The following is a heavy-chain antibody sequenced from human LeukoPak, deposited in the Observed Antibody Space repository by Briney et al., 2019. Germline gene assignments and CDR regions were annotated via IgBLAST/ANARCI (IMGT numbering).Heavy chain of an antibody. D-gene: IGHD2-21*01. V-gene: IGHV1-3*01. Sequence: ASVKVSCKASGDTFSKYTINWVRQAPGQRFEWMGWINAGNGHTKYSQNFQGRVTITRDSSASTVYMELSSLTSEDTAVYYCARGIWSARTVDYYLDYWGQGTLVTVSS. CDR1: GDTFSKYT. CDR3: ARGIWSARTVDYYLDY. CDR2: INAGNGHT. J-gene: IGHJ4*02.